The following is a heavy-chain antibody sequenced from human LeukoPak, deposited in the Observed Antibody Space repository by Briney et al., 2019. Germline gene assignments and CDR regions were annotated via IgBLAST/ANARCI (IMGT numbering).Heavy chain of an antibody. CDR2: IYYSGST. J-gene: IGHJ4*02. CDR3: ARALSYDYVWGSYRYFDY. D-gene: IGHD3-16*02. V-gene: IGHV4-59*01. Sequence: PSETLSLTCTVSGGSISSYYWSWIRQPPGKGLEWIGYIYYSGSTNYNPSLKSRVTISVDTSKNQFSLKLSSVTAADTAVYYCARALSYDYVWGSYRYFDYWGQGTLVTVSS. CDR1: GGSISSYY.